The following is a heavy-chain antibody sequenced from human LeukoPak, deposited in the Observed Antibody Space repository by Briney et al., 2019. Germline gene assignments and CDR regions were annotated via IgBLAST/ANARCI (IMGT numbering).Heavy chain of an antibody. J-gene: IGHJ4*02. CDR2: ISGSGGST. V-gene: IGHV3-23*01. Sequence: GGALRLSCAASGFTFSSYALSWVRQAPGKGLEWVSAISGSGGSTYYADCVKGRFTLSRDNSKNSLYLQMNSLRAEDTDVYYCATEDSSRYYDFWSGYSATDYWGQGTLVTVSS. D-gene: IGHD3-3*01. CDR3: ATEDSSRYYDFWSGYSATDY. CDR1: GFTFSSYA.